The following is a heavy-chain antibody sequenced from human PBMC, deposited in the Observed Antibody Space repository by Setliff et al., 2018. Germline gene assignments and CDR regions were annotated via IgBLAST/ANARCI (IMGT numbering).Heavy chain of an antibody. CDR1: GFTFSAYS. Sequence: GGSLRLSCAASGFTFSAYSMNWVRQAPGKGLEWVSSSSSTGRDTFYADSVKGRFTISRDNAKTSLYLQMNNLRAEDTAVYHCARGARLYETDHHYYGWLDPWGQGTLVTVSS. J-gene: IGHJ5*02. D-gene: IGHD3-22*01. CDR2: SSSTGRDT. V-gene: IGHV3-21*01. CDR3: ARGARLYETDHHYYGWLDP.